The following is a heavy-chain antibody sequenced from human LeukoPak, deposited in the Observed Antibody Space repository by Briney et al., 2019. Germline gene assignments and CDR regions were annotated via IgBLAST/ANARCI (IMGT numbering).Heavy chain of an antibody. J-gene: IGHJ4*02. CDR3: ATGLYGDSVAVDY. V-gene: IGHV3-30-3*01. D-gene: IGHD4-17*01. CDR1: GFTFSSYA. Sequence: GSLRLSCAASGFTFSSYAMHWVRQAPGKGLEWVAVISYDGSNKYYADSVKGRFTISRDNSKNTLYLQMNSLRAEDTAVYYCATGLYGDSVAVDYWGQGTLVTVSS. CDR2: ISYDGSNK.